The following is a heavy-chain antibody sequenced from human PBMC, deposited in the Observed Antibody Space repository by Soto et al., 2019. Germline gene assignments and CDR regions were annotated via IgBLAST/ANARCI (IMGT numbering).Heavy chain of an antibody. CDR2: ISYDGDNR. Sequence: GGSLRLSCAATSFTFRSYAMHWVRQAPGKGLEWVAAISYDGDNRYYADSVKGRFTVSRDNSKNTLYLQMESLRTADTAVYYCSRDLGSNWLPGWFDSWGHGTLVTVSS. V-gene: IGHV3-30-3*01. J-gene: IGHJ5*01. CDR3: SRDLGSNWLPGWFDS. D-gene: IGHD5-18*01. CDR1: SFTFRSYA.